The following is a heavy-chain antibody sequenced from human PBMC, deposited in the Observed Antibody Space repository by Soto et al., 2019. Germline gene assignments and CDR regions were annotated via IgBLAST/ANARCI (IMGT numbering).Heavy chain of an antibody. CDR2: INPSGGST. D-gene: IGHD2-2*01. Sequence: QVQLVQSGAEVKKPGASVKVSCKASGYTFTSYYMHWVRQAPGQGLEWMGIINPSGGSTSYAQKFQGRVTMTRDTSTSTVYMELSSRSCEDTAVYYCARARGYCSSTSCYRWGLLWFGELHYWGQGTLVTVSS. CDR3: ARARGYCSSTSCYRWGLLWFGELHY. V-gene: IGHV1-46*01. CDR1: GYTFTSYY. J-gene: IGHJ4*02.